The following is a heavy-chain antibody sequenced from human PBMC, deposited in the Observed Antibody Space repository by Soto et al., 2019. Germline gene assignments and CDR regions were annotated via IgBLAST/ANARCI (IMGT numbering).Heavy chain of an antibody. CDR2: ISSSSSNI. D-gene: IGHD2-15*01. CDR3: ARDCSLGSRYCRWFDT. J-gene: IGHJ5*02. Sequence: EVQLVESGGGLVQPGGSLRLSCVASGFTLSGYAMNWVRQAPGKGLEWVSYISSSSSNIQYAGSVKGRFTISRDNAKNSLHLQINSLRDEDTAVDYCARDCSLGSRYCRWFDTWGQGTLVTVSS. CDR1: GFTLSGYA. V-gene: IGHV3-48*02.